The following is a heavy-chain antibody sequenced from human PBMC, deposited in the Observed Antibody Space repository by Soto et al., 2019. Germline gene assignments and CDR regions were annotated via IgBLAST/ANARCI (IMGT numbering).Heavy chain of an antibody. Sequence: GGSLRLSCAASGFTFSDYYMSWIRQAPGKGLEWVSYISSSGSTIYYADSVKGRFTISRDNAKNSLYLQMNSLRAEDTAVYYCARDPSGYDLPYYYMDVWGKGTTVTVSS. CDR3: ARDPSGYDLPYYYMDV. D-gene: IGHD5-12*01. CDR2: ISSSGSTI. CDR1: GFTFSDYY. V-gene: IGHV3-11*01. J-gene: IGHJ6*03.